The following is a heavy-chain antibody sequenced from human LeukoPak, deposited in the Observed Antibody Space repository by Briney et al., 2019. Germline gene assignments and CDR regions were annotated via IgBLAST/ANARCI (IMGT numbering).Heavy chain of an antibody. CDR3: VRDRKIVMVRGHVHWFDP. V-gene: IGHV3-20*04. D-gene: IGHD3-10*01. CDR2: INWNGGST. Sequence: GGSLRLSCVASGFTFDDHDMSWVRQVPGKGLEWVSTINWNGGSTRYADSVRGRFTISRDNAKNALYLQMNSLRVEDTAFYYCVRDRKIVMVRGHVHWFDPWGQGTVVTVSS. J-gene: IGHJ5*02. CDR1: GFTFDDHD.